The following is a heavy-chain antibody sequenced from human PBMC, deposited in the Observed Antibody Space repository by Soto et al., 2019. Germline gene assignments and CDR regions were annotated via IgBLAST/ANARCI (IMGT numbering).Heavy chain of an antibody. CDR2: ISSSSSYI. Sequence: EVQLVESGGGLVKPGGSLRLSCAASGFTFSSYSMNWVRQAPGKGLEWVSSISSSSSYIYYAYSVKGRFTISRDNAKNSLYLQMNSLRGEDTAVYYCARVSRKGDFWSGYSTDWGQGTLVTVSS. J-gene: IGHJ4*02. CDR3: ARVSRKGDFWSGYSTD. V-gene: IGHV3-21*01. D-gene: IGHD3-3*01. CDR1: GFTFSSYS.